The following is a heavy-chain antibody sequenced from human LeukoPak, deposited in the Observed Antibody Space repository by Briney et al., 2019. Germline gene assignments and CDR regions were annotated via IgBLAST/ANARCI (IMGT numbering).Heavy chain of an antibody. Sequence: AGGSLRLSCAGSGFIFSSYAMSWVRQAPGKGLEWVSAISVSDSTYYEDSGKGRFTISRDNSKNTLYLQMNSLRDDDTAVYYCALSGGINWYGLECWGQGTLVTVSS. CDR1: GFIFSSYA. V-gene: IGHV3-23*01. CDR3: ALSGGINWYGLEC. J-gene: IGHJ4*02. CDR2: ISVSDST. D-gene: IGHD3-3*01.